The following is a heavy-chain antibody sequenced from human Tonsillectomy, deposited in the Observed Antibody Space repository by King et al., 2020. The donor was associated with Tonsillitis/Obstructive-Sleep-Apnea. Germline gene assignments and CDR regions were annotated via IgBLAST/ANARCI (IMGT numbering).Heavy chain of an antibody. V-gene: IGHV3-30*04. CDR2: ISYDGNNK. Sequence: QLVESGGGVVQPGRSLRLSCAASGFTFSNYPMHWVRQAPGKGLEWVAVISYDGNNKYYGDSVKGRFTISRDNSKNTLYLQMNSLRGEDTAVYYCAREDWTDWGQGTLVTVSS. D-gene: IGHD3/OR15-3a*01. CDR3: AREDWTD. CDR1: GFTFSNYP. J-gene: IGHJ4*02.